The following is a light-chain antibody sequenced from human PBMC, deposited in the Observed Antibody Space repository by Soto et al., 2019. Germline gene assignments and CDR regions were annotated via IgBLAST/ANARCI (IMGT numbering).Light chain of an antibody. V-gene: IGLV1-51*01. CDR3: GTWDNGLSVYV. CDR1: SSNIGNNY. J-gene: IGLJ1*01. Sequence: QSVLTQPPSVSAAPGQKVTISCSGSSSNIGNNYVSWYQHLPGTAPDLLIYDNNQRPSGIPDRFSGSKSGTSATLGITGLQTGDEADYYCGTWDNGLSVYVFGTGTKLTVL. CDR2: DNN.